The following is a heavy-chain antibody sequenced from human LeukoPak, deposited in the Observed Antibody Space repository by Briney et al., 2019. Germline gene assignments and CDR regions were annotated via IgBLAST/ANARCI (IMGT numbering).Heavy chain of an antibody. V-gene: IGHV1-46*01. CDR1: GYTFTSYY. Sequence: ASVKVSCKASGYTFTSYYMDWVRQAPGQGLEWMGIINPSGGSTSYAQKFQGRVTMTTDTSTSTAYMVLRSLRSDDTAVYYCARDVGITIFFDPYGMDVWGQGTTVTVSS. J-gene: IGHJ6*02. D-gene: IGHD3-9*01. CDR3: ARDVGITIFFDPYGMDV. CDR2: INPSGGST.